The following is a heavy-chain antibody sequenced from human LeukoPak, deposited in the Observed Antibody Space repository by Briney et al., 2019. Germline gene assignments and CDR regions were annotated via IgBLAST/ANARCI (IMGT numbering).Heavy chain of an antibody. CDR2: IKQDGSEK. D-gene: IGHD5-24*01. CDR3: ARDQGDGYNYYFDY. CDR1: GFTFSNCW. V-gene: IGHV3-7*04. Sequence: GGSLRLSCAASGFTFSNCWMSWVRQAPGKGLEWVANIKQDGSEKYYVDSVKGRFTISRDNAKNSLYLQMNSLRAEDTAVYYCARDQGDGYNYYFDYWGQGTLVTVSS. J-gene: IGHJ4*02.